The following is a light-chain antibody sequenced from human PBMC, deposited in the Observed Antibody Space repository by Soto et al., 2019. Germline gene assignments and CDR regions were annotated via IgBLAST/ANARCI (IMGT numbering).Light chain of an antibody. Sequence: DIQMTQSASTLSASVGDRVTITCRASQSISSWLAWYQHKPGQTPRLLIYDTSTRATGVPARFSGSRSGPEFTLTINSLQSEDFAIYYCQPYNNWPLTFGGGTKVDIK. J-gene: IGKJ4*01. CDR2: DTS. CDR1: QSISSW. CDR3: QPYNNWPLT. V-gene: IGKV1-5*01.